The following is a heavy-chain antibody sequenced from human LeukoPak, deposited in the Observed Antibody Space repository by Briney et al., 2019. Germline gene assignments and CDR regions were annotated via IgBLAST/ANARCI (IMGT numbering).Heavy chain of an antibody. D-gene: IGHD3-10*01. CDR1: GGSFSGYY. V-gene: IGHV4-34*01. J-gene: IGHJ4*02. Sequence: SETLSLTCAVYGGSFSGYYCSWIRQPPGKGLEWIGEINHSGSTNYNPSLKSRVTMSLDTSKNQFSLRLTSVTAADTAVYYCATGQILYGSHYWGLGTLVTVSP. CDR3: ATGQILYGSHY. CDR2: INHSGST.